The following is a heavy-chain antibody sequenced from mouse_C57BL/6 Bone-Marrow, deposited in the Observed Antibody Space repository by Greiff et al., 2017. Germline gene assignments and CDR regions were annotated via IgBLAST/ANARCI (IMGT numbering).Heavy chain of an antibody. Sequence: QVTLKVSGPGILQSSQTLSLTCSFSGFSLSTSGMGVSWIRQPSGKGLEWLAHLYWDDDKRYNPSLKSPLTISKDTSRNQVFLKITSVDTADTATYYGARRFSTTVDYWYFDVWGTGTTVTVSS. V-gene: IGHV8-12*01. D-gene: IGHD1-1*01. J-gene: IGHJ1*03. CDR3: ARRFSTTVDYWYFDV. CDR1: GFSLSTSGMG. CDR2: LYWDDDK.